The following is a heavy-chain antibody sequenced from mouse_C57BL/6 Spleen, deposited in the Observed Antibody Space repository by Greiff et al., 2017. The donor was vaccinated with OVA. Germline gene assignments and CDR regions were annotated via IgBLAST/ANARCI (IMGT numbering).Heavy chain of an antibody. J-gene: IGHJ3*01. CDR3: AIYGYYGSSLFAY. CDR1: GYTFTSYW. D-gene: IGHD1-1*01. CDR2: IHPSDSDT. Sequence: QVQLQQPGAELVKPGASVKVSCKASGYTFTSYWMHWVKQRPGQGLEWIGMIHPSDSDTNYNQKFKGKATLTVDKSSSTAYMQLSSLTSEDSAVYYCAIYGYYGSSLFAYWGQGTLVTVSA. V-gene: IGHV1-74*01.